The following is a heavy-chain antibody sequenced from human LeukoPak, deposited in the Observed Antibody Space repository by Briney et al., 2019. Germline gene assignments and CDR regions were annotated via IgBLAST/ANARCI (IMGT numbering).Heavy chain of an antibody. Sequence: ASVKVSCKASGYXFTSYGISWVRQAPGQGLEWMGWINPNSGGTNYAQKFQGRVTMTRDTSISTAYMELSRLRSDDTAVYYCARTIFGVDQHYYGMDVWGQGTTVTVSS. CDR1: GYXFTSYG. D-gene: IGHD3-3*01. J-gene: IGHJ6*02. CDR3: ARTIFGVDQHYYGMDV. CDR2: INPNSGGT. V-gene: IGHV1-2*02.